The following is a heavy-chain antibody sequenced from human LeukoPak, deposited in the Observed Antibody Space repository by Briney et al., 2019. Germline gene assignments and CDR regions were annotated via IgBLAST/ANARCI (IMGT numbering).Heavy chain of an antibody. CDR3: ARGRANADWYFDL. D-gene: IGHD4/OR15-4a*01. CDR1: GGSITSYY. J-gene: IGHJ2*01. V-gene: IGHV4-59*01. Sequence: SETLSLTCTVSGGSITSYYWNWIRQSPGKGLEWIGYFYYSGSTNYNPSLKSRVTISIDTSRTQFSLKLNSVTAADTAVYYCARGRANADWYFDLWGRGTLVTVSS. CDR2: FYYSGST.